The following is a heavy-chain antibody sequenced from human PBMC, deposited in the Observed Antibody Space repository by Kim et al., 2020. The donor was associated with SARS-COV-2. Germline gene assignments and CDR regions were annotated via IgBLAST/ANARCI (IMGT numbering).Heavy chain of an antibody. CDR1: GGSISSYY. CDR2: IYYSGST. D-gene: IGHD6-19*01. V-gene: IGHV4-59*01. CDR3: ARDFAVAGQYYGMDV. J-gene: IGHJ6*02. Sequence: SETLSLTCTVSGGSISSYYWSWIRQPPGKGLEWIGYIYYSGSTNYNPSLKSRVTISVDTSKNQFSLKLSSVTAADTAVYYCARDFAVAGQYYGMDVWGQGTTVTVSS.